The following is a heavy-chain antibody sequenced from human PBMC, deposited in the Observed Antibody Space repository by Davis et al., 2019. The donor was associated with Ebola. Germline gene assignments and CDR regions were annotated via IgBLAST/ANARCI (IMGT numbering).Heavy chain of an antibody. D-gene: IGHD2-15*01. J-gene: IGHJ6*02. CDR3: ARGPDCSGGSCYSLRYYYGMDV. V-gene: IGHV4-34*01. CDR1: GGSFSGYY. Sequence: MPSETLSLTCAVYGGSFSGYYWSWIRQPPGKGLEWIGEINHSGSTNYNPSLKSRVTISVDTSKNQFSLKLSSVTAADTAVYYCARGPDCSGGSCYSLRYYYGMDVWGQGTTVTVSS. CDR2: INHSGST.